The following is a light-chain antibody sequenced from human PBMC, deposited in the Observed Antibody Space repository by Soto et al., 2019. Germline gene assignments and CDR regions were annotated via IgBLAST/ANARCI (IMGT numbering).Light chain of an antibody. CDR1: HSMSSW. Sequence: DIQMTQSPSTLSASVGDRVTITCRGSHSMSSWLAWYQQKPGKAPKLLIYKATTLETGVPSRFSGSGYGTEFTLTISSLQPDDFATYFCQQYNFYPWTFGQGTKVDIK. V-gene: IGKV1-5*03. J-gene: IGKJ1*01. CDR2: KAT. CDR3: QQYNFYPWT.